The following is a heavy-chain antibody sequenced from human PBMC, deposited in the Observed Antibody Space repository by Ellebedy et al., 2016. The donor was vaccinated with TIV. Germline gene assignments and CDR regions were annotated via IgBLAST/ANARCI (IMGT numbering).Heavy chain of an antibody. Sequence: MPSETLSLTCTVSGYSISSGYYWGWIRQPPGKGLEWIGSLYHSGGTYFNPSLKSRVTISVDTSKNQFSLKLSSVTAADTAVYYCARMYSSSWGFYDWFDPWGQGTLVTVSS. CDR1: GYSISSGYY. V-gene: IGHV4-38-2*02. D-gene: IGHD6-13*01. J-gene: IGHJ5*02. CDR2: LYHSGGT. CDR3: ARMYSSSWGFYDWFDP.